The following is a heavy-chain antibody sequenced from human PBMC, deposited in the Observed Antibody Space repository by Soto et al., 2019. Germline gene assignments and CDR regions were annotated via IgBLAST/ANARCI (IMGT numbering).Heavy chain of an antibody. CDR1: GFTFRDYY. V-gene: IGHV3-11*01. D-gene: IGHD1-1*01. J-gene: IGHJ5*02. Sequence: SLRLSCAASGFTFRDYYMTWIRQAPGKGLEWVSYIHSSGSTIYYADSVKDRFTISRDNAKNSLFLQMNSLRAEDTAVYYCARAVNWNEFDPWGQGTLVTVSS. CDR3: ARAVNWNEFDP. CDR2: IHSSGSTI.